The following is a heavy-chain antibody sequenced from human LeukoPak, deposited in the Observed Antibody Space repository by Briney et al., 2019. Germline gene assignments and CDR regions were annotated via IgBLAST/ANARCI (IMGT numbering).Heavy chain of an antibody. CDR1: GFTFSSYG. D-gene: IGHD3-10*01. CDR2: VRYDGSNK. Sequence: GGSLRLSCAASGFTFSSYGMHWVRQAPGKGLEWVEFVRYDGSNKYYADSVKGRFTISRDNSKNTLYLQMNSLRAEDTAVYYCAKDDYYGSGSYYFLYYFQYYFDYWGQGTLVTVSS. J-gene: IGHJ4*02. CDR3: AKDDYYGSGSYYFLYYFQYYFDY. V-gene: IGHV3-30*02.